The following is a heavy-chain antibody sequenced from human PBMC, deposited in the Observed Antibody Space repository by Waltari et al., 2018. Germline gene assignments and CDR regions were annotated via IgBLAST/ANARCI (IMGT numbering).Heavy chain of an antibody. D-gene: IGHD4-17*01. CDR2: MNHRGSG. CDR3: ARAPSFHYGVFSVPLTLDY. V-gene: IGHV4-34*01. J-gene: IGHJ3*01. CDR1: GESFSDHF. Sequence: QLQLQESGAGVLKPSETLSLTCAVYGESFSDHFCTWIRQPPGKGLEWIGQMNHRGSGTYNPSLKNRVTISVDTSMNQFSLMMTSLTAADTAVYYCARAPSFHYGVFSVPLTLDYWSQGTMVFVSS.